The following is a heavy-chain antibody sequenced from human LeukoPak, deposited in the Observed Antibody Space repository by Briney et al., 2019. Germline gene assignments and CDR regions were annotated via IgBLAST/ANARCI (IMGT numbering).Heavy chain of an antibody. CDR2: FDPEDGET. V-gene: IGHV1-24*01. J-gene: IGHJ4*02. Sequence: ASVKVSCKVSGYTLTELSMHWVRQAPGKGLEWMGGFDPEDGETIYAQKFQGRVTMTEDTSTDTAYMELSSLRSEDTATYYCATAGHKGGHFRYFHYWGQGTLVTVSS. CDR3: ATAGHKGGHFRYFHY. CDR1: GYTLTELS. D-gene: IGHD2/OR15-2a*01.